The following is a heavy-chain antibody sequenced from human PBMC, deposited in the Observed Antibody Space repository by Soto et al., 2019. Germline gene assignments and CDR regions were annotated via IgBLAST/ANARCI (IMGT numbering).Heavy chain of an antibody. CDR2: IIPIFGTA. J-gene: IGHJ6*04. V-gene: IGHV1-69*01. Sequence: QVQLVQSGAEVKKPGSSVKVSCKASGGTFSSYAISWVRQAPGQGLEWMGGIIPIFGTANYAQKFQGRVTITADESTSTGYMGLSILRSEDTAVYYCARLHPGWYYYGMDVWGEGTTVTVSS. D-gene: IGHD6-19*01. CDR3: ARLHPGWYYYGMDV. CDR1: GGTFSSYA.